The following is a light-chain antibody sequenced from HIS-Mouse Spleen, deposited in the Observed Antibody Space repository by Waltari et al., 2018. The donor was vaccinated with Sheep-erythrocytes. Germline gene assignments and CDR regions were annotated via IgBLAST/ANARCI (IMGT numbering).Light chain of an antibody. CDR3: SSYAGSNNWV. J-gene: IGLJ3*02. CDR1: RSDVGGYNY. V-gene: IGLV2-8*01. Sequence: QSALTQPPSASGSPGQSVTISCTGTRSDVGGYNYVSWYQQHPGKAPKLMIHEVSKRPSGVPDRFSGSKSGNTASLTVSGLQAEDEADYYCSSYAGSNNWVFGGGTKLTVL. CDR2: EVS.